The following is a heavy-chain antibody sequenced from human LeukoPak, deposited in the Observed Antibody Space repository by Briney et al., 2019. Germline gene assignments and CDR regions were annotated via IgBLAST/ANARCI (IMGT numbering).Heavy chain of an antibody. D-gene: IGHD4-17*01. CDR3: ARSGDYAPSPFDY. CDR2: IKQDGSEK. CDR1: GFTFSSYW. Sequence: GGSLRLSCAASGFTFSSYWMSWVRQAPGKGLEWVANIKQDGSEKYYVDSVKGRFTIPRDNAKNSLYLQMNSLRAEDTAVYYCARSGDYAPSPFDYWGQGTLVTVSS. J-gene: IGHJ4*02. V-gene: IGHV3-7*01.